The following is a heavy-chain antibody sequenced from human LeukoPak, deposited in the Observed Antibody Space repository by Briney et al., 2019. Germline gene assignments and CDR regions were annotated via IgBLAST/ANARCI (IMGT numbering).Heavy chain of an antibody. CDR2: ISSSSSYI. V-gene: IGHV3-21*01. J-gene: IGHJ6*02. CDR3: ARGHYDSSEDYYYGMDV. Sequence: GGSLRLSCAASGFTLSSYSMNWVRQAPGKGLEWVSSISSSSSYIYYADSVKGRFTISRDNAKNSLYLQMNSLRAEDTAVYYCARGHYDSSEDYYYGMDVWGQGTTVTVSS. CDR1: GFTLSSYS. D-gene: IGHD3-22*01.